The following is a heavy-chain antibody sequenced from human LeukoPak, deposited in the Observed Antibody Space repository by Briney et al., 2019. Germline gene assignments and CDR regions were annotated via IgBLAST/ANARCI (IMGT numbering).Heavy chain of an antibody. J-gene: IGHJ4*02. CDR3: ARVLVVTDFDY. D-gene: IGHD2-15*01. V-gene: IGHV3-21*06. CDR1: GFTFSDYS. CDR2: TSSSSTYI. Sequence: GGSLRLSCAASGFTFSDYSMNWVRQAPGKGLEWVSFTSSSSTYIYYADSVKGRFTISRDNAKNSLYLQMNSLRAEDTAVYYCARVLVVTDFDYWGQGTLVTVSS.